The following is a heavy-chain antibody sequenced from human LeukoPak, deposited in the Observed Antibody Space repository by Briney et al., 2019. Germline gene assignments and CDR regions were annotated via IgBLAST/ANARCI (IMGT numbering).Heavy chain of an antibody. CDR3: ARGRNNDAFDI. CDR2: IYYSGST. J-gene: IGHJ3*02. CDR1: GGSFSGYY. Sequence: SETLSLTCAVYGGSFSGYYWSWIRQPPGKGLEWIGYIYYSGSTNYNPSLKSRVTISVDTSKNQFSLKLSSVTAADTAVYYCARGRNNDAFDIWGQGTMVTVSS. D-gene: IGHD2/OR15-2a*01. V-gene: IGHV4-59*01.